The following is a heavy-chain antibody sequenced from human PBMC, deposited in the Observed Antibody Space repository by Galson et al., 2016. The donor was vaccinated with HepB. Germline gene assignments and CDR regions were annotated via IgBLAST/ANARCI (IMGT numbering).Heavy chain of an antibody. J-gene: IGHJ4*02. CDR3: ARDVQFRFDY. Sequence: SVKVSCKASGGTFSSYAISWVRQAPGHGLEWMGWISANSGNTIYAQKFQDRVTMTRDTSASTVYMDRRSLRSDDTAVYYCARDVQFRFDYWGQGTLVTVSS. CDR2: ISANSGNT. V-gene: IGHV1-18*01. D-gene: IGHD4-11*01. CDR1: GGTFSSYA.